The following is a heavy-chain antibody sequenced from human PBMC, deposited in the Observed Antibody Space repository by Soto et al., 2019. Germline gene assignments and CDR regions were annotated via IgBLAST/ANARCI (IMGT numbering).Heavy chain of an antibody. V-gene: IGHV4-31*03. CDR2: ISYGGST. CDR1: GGSINSGGYC. D-gene: IGHD5-18*01. J-gene: IGHJ4*02. CDR3: SRGILV. Sequence: QVQLQESGPGLVKPSQTLSLTCTVSGGSINSGGYCWSWIRQHPGKGLGWIGCISYGGSTSYNPSLKSRVTIPVDTSKNQFSLKLTSVTAADTAVYYCSRGILVWGQGALITVSS.